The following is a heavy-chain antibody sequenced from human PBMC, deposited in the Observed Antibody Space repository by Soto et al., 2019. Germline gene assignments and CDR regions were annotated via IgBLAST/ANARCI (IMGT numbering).Heavy chain of an antibody. CDR3: AKDLGVVRGVTYYYYYYGMDV. CDR2: ISYDGSNK. Sequence: QVQLVESGGGVVQPGRSLRLSCAASGFTFSSYGMHWVRQAPGKGLEWVAVISYDGSNKYYADSVKGRFTISRDNSKNTMYLKMNSLRAEDTAVYYCAKDLGVVRGVTYYYYYYGMDVWGQGSTVTVSS. D-gene: IGHD3-10*01. J-gene: IGHJ6*02. CDR1: GFTFSSYG. V-gene: IGHV3-30*18.